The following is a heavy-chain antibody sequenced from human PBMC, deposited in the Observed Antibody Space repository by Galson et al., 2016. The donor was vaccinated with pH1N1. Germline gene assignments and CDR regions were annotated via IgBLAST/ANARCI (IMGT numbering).Heavy chain of an antibody. V-gene: IGHV3-74*01. J-gene: IGHJ3*02. CDR2: IGRDGSST. D-gene: IGHD4-17*01. Sequence: LRLSCAASGFTFSNYWIHWVRQAPGRGLVWVSRIGRDGSSTNYADSVKGRFTISRDNTKNALYLQMNSLRAEDTAVYYCARESRSGDYKFDAFDIWGQGTMVTVSS. CDR1: GFTFSNYW. CDR3: ARESRSGDYKFDAFDI.